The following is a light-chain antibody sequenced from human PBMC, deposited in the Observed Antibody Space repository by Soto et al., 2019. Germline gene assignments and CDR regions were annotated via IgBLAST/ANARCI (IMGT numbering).Light chain of an antibody. CDR3: SSYTSSSTLG. CDR1: SSDVGGYNY. V-gene: IGLV2-14*01. Sequence: QSALTQPASVSGSPGQSITISCTGTSSDVGGYNYVSWYQQHPGKAPKLMIYDVSNRPSGVSNRFSGSKSGNTASLTISGLHAEDEAAYYCSSYTSSSTLGFGGGTQLTVL. CDR2: DVS. J-gene: IGLJ2*01.